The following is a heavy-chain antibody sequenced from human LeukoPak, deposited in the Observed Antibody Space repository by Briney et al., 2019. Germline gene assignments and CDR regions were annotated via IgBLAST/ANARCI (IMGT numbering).Heavy chain of an antibody. CDR3: ARDLNYAFDY. CDR1: GFPFSTYS. D-gene: IGHD2-2*01. J-gene: IGHJ4*02. V-gene: IGHV3-48*02. Sequence: PAGSLRLSCAVSGFPFSTYSMNWVRQAPGKGLEWVSYIAISSSGMYYADSVKGRFTISRDDAKNSLYLQMDSLRDEDTAIYYCARDLNYAFDYWGQGTLVTVSS. CDR2: IAISSSGM.